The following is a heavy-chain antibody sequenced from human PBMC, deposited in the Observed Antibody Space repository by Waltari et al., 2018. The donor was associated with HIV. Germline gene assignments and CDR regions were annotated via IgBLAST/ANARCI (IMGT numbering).Heavy chain of an antibody. CDR3: ARENYYDSSGYNSGFDY. V-gene: IGHV3-30*03. D-gene: IGHD3-22*01. J-gene: IGHJ4*02. Sequence: YAHSVKGLFNISRDNSKNTLYLQMNSLRVEDTAVYFCARENYYDSSGYNSGFDYWGQGNLVTVSS.